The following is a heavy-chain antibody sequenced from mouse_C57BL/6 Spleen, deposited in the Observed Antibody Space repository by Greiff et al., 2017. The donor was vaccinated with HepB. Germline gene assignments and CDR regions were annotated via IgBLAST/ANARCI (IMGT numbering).Heavy chain of an antibody. CDR3: AREDYYGLDY. CDR1: GFTFSDYY. CDR2: INYDGSST. V-gene: IGHV5-16*01. J-gene: IGHJ2*01. Sequence: EVMLVESEGGLVQPGRSMKLSCTASGFTFSDYYMAWVRQVPEKGLEWVANINYDGSSTYYLDSLKSRFIISRDNAKNILYLQMSSLKSEDTATYYCAREDYYGLDYWGQGTTLTVSS. D-gene: IGHD2-1*01.